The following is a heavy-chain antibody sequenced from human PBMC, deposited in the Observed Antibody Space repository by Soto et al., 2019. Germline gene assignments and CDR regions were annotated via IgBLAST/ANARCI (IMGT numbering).Heavy chain of an antibody. CDR1: GFTLRSYW. D-gene: IGHD3-10*01. J-gene: IGHJ4*02. CDR3: ATLFTSGSSLDY. Sequence: EVQLVESGGGLVQPGGSLRLSCGASGFTLRSYWMHWVRQAPGKGLVWVSNINSDGSTTNYADSVKGRFTISRDNAKNTLYLQMNSLTADDTAVYFCATLFTSGSSLDYWGQGTLVTVSS. V-gene: IGHV3-74*01. CDR2: INSDGSTT.